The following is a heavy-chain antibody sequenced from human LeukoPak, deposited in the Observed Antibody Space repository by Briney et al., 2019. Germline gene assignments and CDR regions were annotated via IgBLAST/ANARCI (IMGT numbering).Heavy chain of an antibody. CDR2: FDPEDGET. V-gene: IGHV1-24*01. D-gene: IGHD2-2*01. CDR1: GYTLTELS. Sequence: ASVKVSCKVSGYTLTELSMHWVRQAPGKGLEWMGGFDPEDGETIYAQKFQGRVTMTEDTSTDTAYMELSSLRSEDTAVYYCATAPPCSSTSCFHFDYWGQGTLVTVSS. J-gene: IGHJ4*02. CDR3: ATAPPCSSTSCFHFDY.